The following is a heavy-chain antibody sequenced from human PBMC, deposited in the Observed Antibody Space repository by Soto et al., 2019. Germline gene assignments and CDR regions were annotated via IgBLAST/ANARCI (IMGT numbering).Heavy chain of an antibody. J-gene: IGHJ4*02. CDR3: AREGTGYCSGGSCYHFDY. V-gene: IGHV4-30-4*01. D-gene: IGHD2-15*01. CDR2: IYYSGST. CDR1: GGSISSGDYY. Sequence: QVQLQESGPGLVKPSQTLSLTCTVSGGSISSGDYYWSWIRQPPGKGLEWIGYIYYSGSTYYNPSIKSRVTISVDTSKNQFSLQLSSVTAADTAVYYCAREGTGYCSGGSCYHFDYWGQGTLVTVSS.